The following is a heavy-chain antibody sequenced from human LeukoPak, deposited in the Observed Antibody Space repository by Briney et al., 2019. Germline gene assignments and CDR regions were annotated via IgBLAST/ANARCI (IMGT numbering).Heavy chain of an antibody. D-gene: IGHD1-26*01. V-gene: IGHV3-74*01. CDR3: ARDSGIYSFDY. CDR2: INSDGSST. J-gene: IGHJ4*02. Sequence: GGSLTLSCAASGFRFSSYWMHWLRHAPGKGLVWVSHINSDGSSTAYADSVKARFTISRDNAKNTLYLQMNSLRAEDTAVYYCARDSGIYSFDYWGQGRLVTVSS. CDR1: GFRFSSYW.